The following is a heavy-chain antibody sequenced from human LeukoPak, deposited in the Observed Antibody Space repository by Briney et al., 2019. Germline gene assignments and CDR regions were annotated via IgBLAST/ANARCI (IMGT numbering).Heavy chain of an antibody. V-gene: IGHV3-7*01. CDR3: ARIIHVDYTPLYYFDH. CDR2: IKRDGDEK. Sequence: PGGSLRLSCAASGFTFSAYWMGWVRLTPGKGLEWVANIKRDGDEKYSVDSVKGRFTIFRDNAKNSLYLQMNSLKAEGTAVYYCARIIHVDYTPLYYFDHWGQGTLVTVSS. D-gene: IGHD3-16*01. J-gene: IGHJ4*02. CDR1: GFTFSAYW.